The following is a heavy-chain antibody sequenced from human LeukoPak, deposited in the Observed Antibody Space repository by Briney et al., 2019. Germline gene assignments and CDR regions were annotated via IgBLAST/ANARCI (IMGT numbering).Heavy chain of an antibody. CDR3: ARAWGLLYYYGSGSYSYFDY. J-gene: IGHJ4*02. V-gene: IGHV4-34*01. CDR1: GGSFSGYY. Sequence: SETLSLTCAVYGGSFSGYYWSWIRQPPGKALEWIGEINHSGSTNYNPSLKSRVTISVDTSKNQFSLKLSSVTAADTAVYYCARAWGLLYYYGSGSYSYFDYWGQGTLVTVSS. D-gene: IGHD3-10*01. CDR2: INHSGST.